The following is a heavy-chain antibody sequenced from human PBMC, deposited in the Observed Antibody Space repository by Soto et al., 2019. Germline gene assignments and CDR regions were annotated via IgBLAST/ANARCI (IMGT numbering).Heavy chain of an antibody. CDR2: VSHDGRNT. Sequence: VQLVESGGGVVQPGRSLRLSCAASGFTFSDYAMHWVRQAPGKGLEWVAVVSHDGRNTHYADSVKGRFTISRDSSKNTVSLDMTSLRAEATAVSYCAKGGRQWPVTSDFNYWGQGALVTVSS. CDR3: AKGGRQWPVTSDFNY. D-gene: IGHD6-19*01. CDR1: GFTFSDYA. V-gene: IGHV3-30*18. J-gene: IGHJ4*02.